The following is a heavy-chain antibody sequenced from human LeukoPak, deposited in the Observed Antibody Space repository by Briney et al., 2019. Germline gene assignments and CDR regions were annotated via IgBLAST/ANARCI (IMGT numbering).Heavy chain of an antibody. J-gene: IGHJ6*03. CDR1: GYTFTSYG. V-gene: IGHV1-46*01. Sequence: ASVKVSCKASGYTFTSYGISWVRQAPGQGLEWMGIINPSGGSTSYAQKFQGRVTMTRDMSTSTVYMELSSLRSEDTAVYYCARDFRSSSWYYYYYYYYMDVWGKGTTVTVSS. CDR3: ARDFRSSSWYYYYYYYYMDV. D-gene: IGHD6-13*01. CDR2: INPSGGST.